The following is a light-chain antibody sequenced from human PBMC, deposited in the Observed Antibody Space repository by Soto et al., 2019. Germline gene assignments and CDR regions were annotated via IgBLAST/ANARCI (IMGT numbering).Light chain of an antibody. CDR1: QSVITN. CDR2: GAS. V-gene: IGKV3-15*01. CDR3: QHYNHWPMYT. Sequence: ELVMTQSPATLSASPGERATLSCRASQSVITNVAWYQQKPGQAPRLLIYGASTRATGIPARFSDSGSGTEFTLTISSLQSEDFAVYYCQHYNHWPMYTFGQGTKVEIK. J-gene: IGKJ2*01.